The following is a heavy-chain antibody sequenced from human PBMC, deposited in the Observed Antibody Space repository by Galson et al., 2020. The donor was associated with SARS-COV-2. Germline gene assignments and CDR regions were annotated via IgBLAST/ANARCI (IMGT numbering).Heavy chain of an antibody. CDR1: GFTFSKYG. CDR3: AKESEEEVVPAARGS. V-gene: IGHV3-30*18. Sequence: SLKISCEASGFTFSKYGMHWVRQSPGQRLYWVAVLSYEGSNGYYADSVKGRFTISRDNSNNTLYLQMNSLSAEDTGVYYCAKESEEEVVPAARGSGGQGTLVTVAA. J-gene: IGHJ4*02. D-gene: IGHD2-2*01. CDR2: LSYEGSNG.